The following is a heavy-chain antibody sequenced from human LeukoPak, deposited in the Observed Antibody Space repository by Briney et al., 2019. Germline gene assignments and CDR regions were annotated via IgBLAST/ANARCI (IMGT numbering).Heavy chain of an antibody. D-gene: IGHD4-23*01. Sequence: PGGSLRLSCAASGFTFSSYGMHWVCQAPGKGLVWVSRIASDGSSTTYADSVKGRFSISRDNAKNTLYLQTNSLRVEDTAVYYCARGRPHGNDYWGQGTLVTVSS. CDR2: IASDGSST. CDR3: ARGRPHGNDY. J-gene: IGHJ4*02. CDR1: GFTFSSYG. V-gene: IGHV3-74*01.